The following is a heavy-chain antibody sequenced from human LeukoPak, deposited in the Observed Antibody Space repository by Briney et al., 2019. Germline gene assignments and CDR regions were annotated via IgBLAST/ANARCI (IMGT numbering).Heavy chain of an antibody. V-gene: IGHV1-69*13. CDR2: IIPIFGTA. Sequence: SVKVSCKASGGTFSSYAISWVRQAPGQGLEWMGGIIPIFGTANYAQKFQGRVTITADESTSTAYMELSSLRSEDTAVYYCARDPRDYGENYYYYYMDVRGKGTTVTVSS. CDR1: GGTFSSYA. D-gene: IGHD4-17*01. J-gene: IGHJ6*03. CDR3: ARDPRDYGENYYYYYMDV.